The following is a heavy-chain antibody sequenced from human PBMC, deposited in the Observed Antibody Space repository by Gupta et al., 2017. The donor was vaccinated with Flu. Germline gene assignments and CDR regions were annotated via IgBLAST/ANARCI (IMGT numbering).Heavy chain of an antibody. CDR2: INQAGSTI. D-gene: IGHD1-1*01. V-gene: IGHV3-7*01. CDR3: ARDPGWLQHDP. J-gene: IGHJ5*02. Sequence: APGKGLEWVANINQAGSTINYADSVKGRFTISRDNAKNSLYLQINSLRAEDTAIYYCARDPGWLQHDPWGQGTLVPVSS.